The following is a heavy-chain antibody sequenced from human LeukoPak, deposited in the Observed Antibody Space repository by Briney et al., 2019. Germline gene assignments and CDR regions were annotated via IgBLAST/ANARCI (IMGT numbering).Heavy chain of an antibody. J-gene: IGHJ6*03. D-gene: IGHD4-17*01. CDR3: ARGYGDYYCYYMDV. V-gene: IGHV4-59*10. CDR1: GGSFSGYY. Sequence: SETLSLTCAVYGGSFSGYYWNWIRQPAGKGLEWIGRIYNSGNTNYNPSLKSRVTISVDTSKNQFSLKLSSVTAADTAVYYCARGYGDYYCYYMDVWGKGTTVTISS. CDR2: IYNSGNT.